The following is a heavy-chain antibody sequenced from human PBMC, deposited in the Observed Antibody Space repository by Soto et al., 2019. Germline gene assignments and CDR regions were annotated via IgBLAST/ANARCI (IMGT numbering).Heavy chain of an antibody. CDR1: GFTFSSYA. J-gene: IGHJ4*02. V-gene: IGHV3-23*01. CDR2: ISGSGGST. Sequence: PGGSLRLSCAASGFTFSSYAMSWVRQAPGKXLEWVSAISGSGGSTYYADSVKGRFTISGDNSKNTLYLQMNSLRAEDTAVYYCAKRYYYYSSGYYWATCDYWGQGSLVTVSS. CDR3: AKRYYYYSSGYYWATCDY. D-gene: IGHD3-22*01.